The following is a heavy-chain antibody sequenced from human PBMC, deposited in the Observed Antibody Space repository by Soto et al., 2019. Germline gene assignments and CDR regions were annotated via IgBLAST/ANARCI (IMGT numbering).Heavy chain of an antibody. Sequence: SETLSLTCTVSGGSVSSGSYYWSWIRQPPGKGLEWIGYIYYSGSTNYNPSLKSRVTISVDTSKNQFSLKLSSVTAADTAVYYCAAVGYDYVWGVGYWGQGTLVTVSS. CDR2: IYYSGST. V-gene: IGHV4-61*01. D-gene: IGHD3-16*01. CDR1: GGSVSSGSYY. J-gene: IGHJ4*02. CDR3: AAVGYDYVWGVGY.